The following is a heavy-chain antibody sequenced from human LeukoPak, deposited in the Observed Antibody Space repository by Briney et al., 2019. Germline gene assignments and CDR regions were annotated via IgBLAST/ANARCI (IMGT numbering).Heavy chain of an antibody. J-gene: IGHJ6*02. CDR1: GFTFGSYA. CDR3: ARGESRSWDV. Sequence: PGGSLRLSCAASGFTFGSYAMHWVRQAPGKGLEYVSAISSNGGSTYYANSVKGRFTISRDNSKNTLYLQMGSLRAEDMAVYYCARGESRSWDVWGQGTTVTVSS. CDR2: ISSNGGST. V-gene: IGHV3-64*01.